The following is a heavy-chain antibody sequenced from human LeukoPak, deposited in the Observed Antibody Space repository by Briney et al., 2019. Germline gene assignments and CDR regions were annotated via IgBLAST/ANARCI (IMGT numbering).Heavy chain of an antibody. CDR2: ISGSGGTP. Sequence: PGGSLRLSCAASGFTFSSYAMSWVGQAPGKGLEWVSAISGSGGTPYYPASVYGRFTISTDNSQTTLYLQMNSLISEDTAVYYCAKGNFWGPFDYWGQGTLVTVSS. CDR1: GFTFSSYA. D-gene: IGHD3-3*01. J-gene: IGHJ4*02. CDR3: AKGNFWGPFDY. V-gene: IGHV3-23*01.